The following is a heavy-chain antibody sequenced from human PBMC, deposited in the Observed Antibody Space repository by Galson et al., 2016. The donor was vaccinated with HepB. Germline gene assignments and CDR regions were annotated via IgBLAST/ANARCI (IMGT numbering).Heavy chain of an antibody. CDR3: VRAPRGPDV. Sequence: SLRLSCAGSGFSFSSYTMNWVRQAPGKGPEWISSLSSSSTYIYYTDSIKGRFTIFRDNAKNSLYLQMNSLRVDDTAVYYCVRAPRGPDVWGQGTTVTVSS. CDR1: GFSFSSYT. CDR2: LSSSSTYI. V-gene: IGHV3-21*01. J-gene: IGHJ6*02.